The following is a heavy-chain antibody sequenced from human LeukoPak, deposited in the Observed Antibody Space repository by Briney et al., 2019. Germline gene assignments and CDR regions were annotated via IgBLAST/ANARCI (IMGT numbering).Heavy chain of an antibody. CDR2: ISSSSSTI. CDR1: GFTFSSYS. Sequence: PGGSLGLSCAASGFTFSSYSMNWVRQAPGKGLEWVSYISSSSSTIYYADSVKGRFTISRDNAKNSLYLQMNSLRAEDTAVYYCAREVAAAGTGDFDYWGQGTLVTVSS. J-gene: IGHJ4*02. D-gene: IGHD6-13*01. CDR3: AREVAAAGTGDFDY. V-gene: IGHV3-48*04.